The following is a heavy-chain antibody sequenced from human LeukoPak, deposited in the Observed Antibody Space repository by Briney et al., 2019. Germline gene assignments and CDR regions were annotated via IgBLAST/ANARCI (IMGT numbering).Heavy chain of an antibody. J-gene: IGHJ6*02. CDR2: IWYDGSNK. D-gene: IGHD3-3*01. Sequence: PGGSLRLSCAASGFTFSNYGMHWVRQAPGKGLEWVAVIWYDGSNKYYADSVKGRFTISRDNSKNTLYLQMNSLRAEDTAVYYCARDLLYDSGYYYGMDGWGQGATVTVSS. V-gene: IGHV3-33*01. CDR3: ARDLLYDSGYYYGMDG. CDR1: GFTFSNYG.